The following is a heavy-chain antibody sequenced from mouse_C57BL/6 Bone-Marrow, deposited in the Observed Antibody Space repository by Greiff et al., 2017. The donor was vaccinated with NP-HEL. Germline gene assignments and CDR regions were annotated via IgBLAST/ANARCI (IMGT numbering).Heavy chain of an antibody. CDR3: TREGFITTVVDWYFDV. J-gene: IGHJ1*03. CDR2: IYPGNSDT. CDR1: GYTFTSYW. D-gene: IGHD1-1*01. Sequence: EVQLQQSGTVLARPGASVKMSCKTSGYTFTSYWMHWVKQRPGQGLEWIGAIYPGNSDTSYNQKFKGKAKLTAVTSASTAYMELSSLTNEDSAVYYCTREGFITTVVDWYFDVWGTGTTVTVSS. V-gene: IGHV1-5*01.